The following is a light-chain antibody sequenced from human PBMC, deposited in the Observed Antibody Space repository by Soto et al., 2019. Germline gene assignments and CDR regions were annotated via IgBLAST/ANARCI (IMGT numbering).Light chain of an antibody. V-gene: IGKV1-12*01. Sequence: IQMTQSPSSVSAAVGDRVTITCRASQVISSWSAWYQQRPGTAPKLLIYGATTLRSGVPSRFSGSESGTVFTLTITSLQPEDSATYYCQQASSFPLTFGGGTKVEIQ. CDR1: QVISSW. CDR3: QQASSFPLT. J-gene: IGKJ4*02. CDR2: GAT.